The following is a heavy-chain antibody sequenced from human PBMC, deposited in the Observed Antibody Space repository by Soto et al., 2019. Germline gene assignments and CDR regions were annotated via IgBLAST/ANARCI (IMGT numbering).Heavy chain of an antibody. CDR3: ARDGVSSPFDY. D-gene: IGHD6-19*01. Sequence: VASVNVSCTASGGACSSYAFSWVRQAPGQGLEWMGGIIPIFGTANYAQKFQGRVTITADESTSTAYMELSSLRSEDTAVYYCARDGVSSPFDYWGQGTLVTVSS. CDR1: GGACSSYA. V-gene: IGHV1-69*01. J-gene: IGHJ4*02. CDR2: IIPIFGTA.